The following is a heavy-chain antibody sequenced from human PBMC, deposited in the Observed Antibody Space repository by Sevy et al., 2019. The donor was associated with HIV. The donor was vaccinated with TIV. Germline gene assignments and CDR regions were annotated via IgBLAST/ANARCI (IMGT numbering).Heavy chain of an antibody. J-gene: IGHJ6*02. Sequence: SETLSLTCTVSGGSISSGGYYWSWIRQHPGKGLEWIGYIYYSGSTYYNPSLKSRVTISVDTSKNQFSLKLSSVTAADTAVYYCARDEKRGGTIPYYYYYGMDVWGQGTTVTVSS. D-gene: IGHD2-2*01. CDR1: GGSISSGGYY. CDR2: IYYSGST. V-gene: IGHV4-31*03. CDR3: ARDEKRGGTIPYYYYYGMDV.